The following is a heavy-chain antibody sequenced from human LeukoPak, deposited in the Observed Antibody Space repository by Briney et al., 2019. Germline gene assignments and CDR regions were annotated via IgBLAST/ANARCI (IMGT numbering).Heavy chain of an antibody. Sequence: ASVTVSCKASGYTFTGYYMHWVRQAPGQGLEWMGWINPNSGGTNYAQKFQGWVTMTRDTSISTAYMELSRLRSDDTAVYYCAREGYSSSWYSGLDPWGQGTLVTVSS. J-gene: IGHJ5*02. CDR1: GYTFTGYY. V-gene: IGHV1-2*04. CDR3: AREGYSSSWYSGLDP. D-gene: IGHD6-13*01. CDR2: INPNSGGT.